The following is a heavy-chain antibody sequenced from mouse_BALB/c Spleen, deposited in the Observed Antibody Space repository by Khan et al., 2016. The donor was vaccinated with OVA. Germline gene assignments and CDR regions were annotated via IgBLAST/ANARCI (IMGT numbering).Heavy chain of an antibody. CDR3: SRIYGGDFDY. J-gene: IGHJ2*02. D-gene: IGHD1-1*01. CDR1: GYSITSDYA. Sequence: EVQLVESGPGLVKPSQSLSLTCTVTGYSITSDYAWNWIRQFPGNKLEWMGFISYSGNTKYNPSLKSRFSITRDTSKNPFFLQLNSVTTEDTANYYWSRIYGGDFDYWGQGTSLTVSS. V-gene: IGHV3-2*02. CDR2: ISYSGNT.